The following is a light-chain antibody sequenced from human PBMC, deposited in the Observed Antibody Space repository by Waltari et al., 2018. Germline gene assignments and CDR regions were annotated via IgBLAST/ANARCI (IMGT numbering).Light chain of an antibody. CDR1: QTVRIY. CDR3: QQYVESPAT. V-gene: IGKV3-20*01. Sequence: EIVLTQSPGTVSLSPGDRATFSGWASQTVRIYLAWYQQKPGQAPRLLIYHASSRATGIPDRFSGSGSGTDFRLTISRLEPEDFAMYYCQQYVESPATFGQGTKVEIK. J-gene: IGKJ1*01. CDR2: HAS.